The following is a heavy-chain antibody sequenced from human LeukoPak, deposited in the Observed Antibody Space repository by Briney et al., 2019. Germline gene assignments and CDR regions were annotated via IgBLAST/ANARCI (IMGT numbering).Heavy chain of an antibody. V-gene: IGHV1-46*01. CDR2: INPSGGST. J-gene: IGHJ4*02. CDR1: GYTFTSYY. D-gene: IGHD3-3*01. CDR3: ARTYYDFWSGYYGSYFDY. Sequence: ASVKVSCKASGYTFTSYYMHWVRQAPGQGLEWMGIINPSGGSTSYAQKFQGRVTMTRNTSISTAYMELSSLRSEDTAVYYCARTYYDFWSGYYGSYFDYWGQGTLVTVSS.